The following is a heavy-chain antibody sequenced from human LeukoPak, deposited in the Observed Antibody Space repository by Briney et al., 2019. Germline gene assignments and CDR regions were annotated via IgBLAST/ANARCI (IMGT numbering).Heavy chain of an antibody. CDR1: GFSFNSDW. J-gene: IGHJ4*02. V-gene: IGHV3-7*01. Sequence: GGSLRLSCAASGFSFNSDWMDWVRQAPGKGLEWVANIKHDESEKNYLDSVKGRSTISRDNAQNSLYLQMNGLRVEDTAVYYCTRRLDDWGQGTLVTVSS. CDR3: TRRLDD. CDR2: IKHDESEK. D-gene: IGHD3-16*01.